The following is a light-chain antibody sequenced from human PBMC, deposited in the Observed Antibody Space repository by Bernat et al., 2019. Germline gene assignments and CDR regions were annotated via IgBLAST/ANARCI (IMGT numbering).Light chain of an antibody. J-gene: IGKJ1*01. CDR3: QQRPDWPWS. Sequence: EIVLTQSPATLSLSPGETATLSCRASQSVSRHLAWYQQKSGQAPRLLIHDASNRATGIPARFSGSGSGTDFTLIISSVEPEDSAVYYCQQRPDWPWSFGQGTKVEIK. CDR1: QSVSRH. CDR2: DAS. V-gene: IGKV3-11*01.